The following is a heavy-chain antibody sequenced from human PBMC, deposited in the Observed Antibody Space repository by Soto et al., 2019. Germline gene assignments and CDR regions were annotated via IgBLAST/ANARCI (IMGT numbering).Heavy chain of an antibody. CDR1: GGSISSYY. CDR2: IYYSGST. D-gene: IGHD6-13*01. Sequence: QVQLQESGPGLVKPSETLSLTCTVSGGSISSYYWSWIRQPPGKGLEWIGYIYYSGSTNYNPSLKSRVTISVDTSKTQFSRKLSSVTAADTAVYYCAREGVSSSWYNYYGMDVWGQGTTVTVSS. J-gene: IGHJ6*02. V-gene: IGHV4-59*01. CDR3: AREGVSSSWYNYYGMDV.